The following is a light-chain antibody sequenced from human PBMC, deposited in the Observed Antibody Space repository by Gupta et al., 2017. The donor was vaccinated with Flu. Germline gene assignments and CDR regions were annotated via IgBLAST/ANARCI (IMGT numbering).Light chain of an antibody. CDR3: QQRSNWPPWT. Sequence: EIVLTQSPATLSLSPGERATLSCRASQSVSSYLAWYQQNPGQAPRLLIYDASNRATGIPARFSGSGSGTDFTHTISSLEPEDFAVYYCQQRSNWPPWTFGQGTKVEIK. CDR1: QSVSSY. J-gene: IGKJ1*01. CDR2: DAS. V-gene: IGKV3-11*01.